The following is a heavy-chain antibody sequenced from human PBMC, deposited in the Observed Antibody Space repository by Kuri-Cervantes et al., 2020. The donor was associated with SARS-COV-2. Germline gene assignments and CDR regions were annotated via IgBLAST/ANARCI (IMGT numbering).Heavy chain of an antibody. CDR1: GYTFTSYD. J-gene: IGHJ6*02. CDR3: ARDSGIAAAAPYYYYGMDV. CDR2: MNPNSGNT. V-gene: IGHV1-8*01. D-gene: IGHD6-13*01. Sequence: ASVKVSCKASGYTFTSYDINWVRQATGQGLEWMGWMNPNSGNTGYAQKFQGRVTMTRNTSISTAYMELSSLRSEDTAVYYCARDSGIAAAAPYYYYGMDVWGQGTTVTVSS.